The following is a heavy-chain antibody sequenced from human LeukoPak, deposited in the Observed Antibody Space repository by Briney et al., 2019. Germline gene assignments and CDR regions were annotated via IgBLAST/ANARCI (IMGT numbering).Heavy chain of an antibody. CDR1: GFTFSNAW. J-gene: IGHJ4*02. Sequence: SGGSLRLSCAASGFTFSNAWMSWVRQAPGKGLEWVGRIKSKTDGGTTDYAAPVKGRFTISRDDSKNTLYLQMNSLKTEDTAVYYCARDGRYCSSTSCLGDYWGQGTLVTVSS. CDR2: IKSKTDGGTT. D-gene: IGHD2-2*01. V-gene: IGHV3-15*01. CDR3: ARDGRYCSSTSCLGDY.